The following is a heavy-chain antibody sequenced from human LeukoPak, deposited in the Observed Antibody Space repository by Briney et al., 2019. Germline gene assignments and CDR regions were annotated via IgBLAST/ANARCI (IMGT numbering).Heavy chain of an antibody. J-gene: IGHJ4*02. CDR1: GGSISSYY. CDR2: IYTSGST. Sequence: PSETLSLTCTVSGGSISSYYWSWIRQPAGKGLEWIGRIYTSGSTNYNPSLKGRVTMSVDTSKNQFSLKLDSATAADTAVYYCVSLPGGFIWYFDDWGQGKLVTVSS. D-gene: IGHD3-10*01. CDR3: VSLPGGFIWYFDD. V-gene: IGHV4-4*07.